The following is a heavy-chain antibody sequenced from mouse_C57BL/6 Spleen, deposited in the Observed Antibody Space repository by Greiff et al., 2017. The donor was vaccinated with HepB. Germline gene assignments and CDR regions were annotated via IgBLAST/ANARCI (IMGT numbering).Heavy chain of an antibody. D-gene: IGHD2-2*01. V-gene: IGHV3-6*01. CDR3: ARAFGWGFAY. J-gene: IGHJ3*01. Sequence: DVKLQESGPGLVKPSQSLSLTCSVTGYSITSGYYWNWIRQFPGNKLEWMGYISYDGSNNYNPSLKNRISITRDTSKNQFFLKLNSVTTEDTATYYCARAFGWGFAYWGQGTLVTVSA. CDR2: ISYDGSN. CDR1: GYSITSGYY.